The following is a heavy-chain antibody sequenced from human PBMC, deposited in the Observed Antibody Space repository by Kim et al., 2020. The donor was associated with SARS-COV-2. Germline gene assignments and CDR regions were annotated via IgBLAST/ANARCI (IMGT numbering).Heavy chain of an antibody. CDR3: ARIGRGSYFDY. V-gene: IGHV4-34*01. CDR2: T. J-gene: IGHJ4*02. D-gene: IGHD1-26*01. Sequence: TNYTPSLKRRVTISVDTSKNQFSLKLSSVTAADTAVYYWARIGRGSYFDYWGQGTLVTVSS.